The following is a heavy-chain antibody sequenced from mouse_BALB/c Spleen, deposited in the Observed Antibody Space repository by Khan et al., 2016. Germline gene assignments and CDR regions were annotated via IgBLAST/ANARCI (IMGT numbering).Heavy chain of an antibody. J-gene: IGHJ4*01. D-gene: IGHD3-3*01. CDR1: GYSITSDYA. CDR2: ISYSGST. Sequence: EVELVESGPGLVKPSQSLSLTCTVTGYSITSDYAWNWIRQFPGNKLEWMGYISYSGSTSNNPSLKSRISINRDTSKNQFFLQLNSVTTEDTATYYCAIGLEDYNGRSMDCWGQGTSVTVSS. V-gene: IGHV3-2*02. CDR3: AIGLEDYNGRSMDC.